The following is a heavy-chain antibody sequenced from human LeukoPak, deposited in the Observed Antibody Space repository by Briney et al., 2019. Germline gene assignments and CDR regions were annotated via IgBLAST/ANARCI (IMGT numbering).Heavy chain of an antibody. J-gene: IGHJ4*02. V-gene: IGHV3-21*03. D-gene: IGHD2/OR15-2a*01. Sequence: GESLRLSCAASGFAFNTYSMNWVRQAPGKGLEWVSFIFSSSTYIYYADSVKGRFTISRDNARNSLYLQMDNLRAEDTGVYYCARDFYDGFALDYWGQGTLVTVSS. CDR2: IFSSSTYI. CDR1: GFAFNTYS. CDR3: ARDFYDGFALDY.